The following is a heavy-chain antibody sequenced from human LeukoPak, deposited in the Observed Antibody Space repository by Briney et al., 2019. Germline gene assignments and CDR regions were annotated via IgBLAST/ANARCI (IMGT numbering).Heavy chain of an antibody. CDR2: ISYSGST. V-gene: IGHV4-39*01. J-gene: IGHJ4*02. CDR3: ARLTPYSGSPLGDY. CDR1: GGSISNSSNF. Sequence: SETLSLTCTVSGGSISNSSNFWGWIRQPPGKGLEWIGSISYSGSTYYNPSLKSRVTISVDTSKNRFSLKLSSVTAADTAVYYCARLTPYSGSPLGDYWGQGTLVTVSS. D-gene: IGHD1-26*01.